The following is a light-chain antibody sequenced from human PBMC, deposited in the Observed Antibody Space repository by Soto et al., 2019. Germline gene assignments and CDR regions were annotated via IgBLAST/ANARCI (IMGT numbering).Light chain of an antibody. Sequence: DIQMTQSPSTLSASVGDRVTITCRASQDINKWLAWYQQKPGTAPKLLISKASILESGVPSRFSGSGSGTEFTLTISSLQPDDFATYYCQHYNSYSEAFGQGTKVDIK. V-gene: IGKV1-5*03. J-gene: IGKJ1*01. CDR2: KAS. CDR3: QHYNSYSEA. CDR1: QDINKW.